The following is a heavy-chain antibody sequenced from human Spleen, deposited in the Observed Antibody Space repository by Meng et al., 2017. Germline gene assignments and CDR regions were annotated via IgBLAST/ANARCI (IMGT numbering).Heavy chain of an antibody. J-gene: IGHJ4*02. D-gene: IGHD3-9*01. CDR2: INSSGGST. CDR3: ARDLADYDILTGYYLRYYFDY. V-gene: IGHV1-46*01. Sequence: ASVKVSCKASGYTFTSYYMHWVRQAPGQGLEWMGIINSSGGSTSYAQKFQGRVTMTRDTSTSTVYMELSSLRSEDTAVYYCARDLADYDILTGYYLRYYFDYWGQGTLVTVSS. CDR1: GYTFTSYY.